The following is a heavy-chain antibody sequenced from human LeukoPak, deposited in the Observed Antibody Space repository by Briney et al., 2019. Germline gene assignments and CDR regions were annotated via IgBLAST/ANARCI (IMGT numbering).Heavy chain of an antibody. D-gene: IGHD5-12*01. CDR3: ARGGGCGYDFGWFDP. V-gene: IGHV1-2*02. CDR1: GYTFTGYY. J-gene: IGHJ5*02. Sequence: ASVKVSCKASGYTFTGYYMHGVRQAPGQGGEGRGWINPNSGGTNYAQKFQGRATMSRHTSIITAYMELSRLRSDDTAVYYCARGGGCGYDFGWFDPWGQGTLVTVSS. CDR2: INPNSGGT.